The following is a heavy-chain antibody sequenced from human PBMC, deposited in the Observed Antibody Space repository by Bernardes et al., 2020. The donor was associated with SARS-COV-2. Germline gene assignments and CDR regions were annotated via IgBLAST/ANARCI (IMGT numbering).Heavy chain of an antibody. CDR1: GFTLSRYS. V-gene: IGHV3-21*01. D-gene: IGHD3-3*01. J-gene: IGHJ5*02. Sequence: GYLSPSRAASGFTLSRYSMNWVRPPPGQGLEWVSSISSRSSYTNYADSVKGRFTISRDNAKNSLYLQMNSLRAEDTAVYYCARDWRIRYDFWSGYSVELFDPWGQGTLVTVSS. CDR3: ARDWRIRYDFWSGYSVELFDP. CDR2: ISSRSSYT.